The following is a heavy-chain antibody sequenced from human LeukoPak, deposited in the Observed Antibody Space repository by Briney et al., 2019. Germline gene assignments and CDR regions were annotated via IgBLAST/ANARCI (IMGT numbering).Heavy chain of an antibody. Sequence: KSSETLSLTCTVSGGSISSYYWSWIRQPPGKGLEWIGYIYYSGSTNYNPSLKSRVTISVDTSKNQFSLRLSSVTAADTAVYYCARYGDYYYYGMDVWGQGTTVTVSS. CDR1: GGSISSYY. J-gene: IGHJ6*02. CDR3: ARYGDYYYYGMDV. CDR2: IYYSGST. D-gene: IGHD4-17*01. V-gene: IGHV4-59*01.